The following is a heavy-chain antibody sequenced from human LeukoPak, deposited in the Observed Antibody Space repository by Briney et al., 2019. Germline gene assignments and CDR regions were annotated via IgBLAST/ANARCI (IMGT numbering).Heavy chain of an antibody. CDR1: GFTFSSYG. V-gene: IGHV3-30*02. CDR3: AKPGSSSFDY. Sequence: GGSLRLCCAASGFTFSSYGMHWVRQAPGKGLEWVAFIRYDGSNKYYADSVKGRFTISRDNSKNTLYLQMNSLRAEDTAVYYCAKPGSSSFDYWGQGTLVTVSS. CDR2: IRYDGSNK. D-gene: IGHD6-13*01. J-gene: IGHJ4*02.